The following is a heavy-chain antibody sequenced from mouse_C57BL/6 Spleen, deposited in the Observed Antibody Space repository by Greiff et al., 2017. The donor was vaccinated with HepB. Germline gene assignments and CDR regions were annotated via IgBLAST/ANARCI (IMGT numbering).Heavy chain of an antibody. V-gene: IGHV1-42*01. CDR2: INPSTGGT. CDR3: ARRGEFHYGSSYGY. D-gene: IGHD1-1*01. CDR1: GYSFTGYY. J-gene: IGHJ3*01. Sequence: VQLKQSGPELVKPGASVKISCKASGYSFTGYYMNWVKQSPEKSLEWIGEINPSTGGTTYNQKFKAKATLTVDKSSSTAYMQLKSLTSEDSAVYYCARRGEFHYGSSYGYWGQGTLVTVSA.